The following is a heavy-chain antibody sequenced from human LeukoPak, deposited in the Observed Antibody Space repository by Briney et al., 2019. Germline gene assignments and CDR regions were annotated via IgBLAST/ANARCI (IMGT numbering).Heavy chain of an antibody. CDR2: IYSGGST. CDR3: AVIIAAAADY. Sequence: PEGSLRLSCAASGFTVSSNYMSWVRQAPGKGLEWVSVIYSGGSTYYADSVKGRFTISRDNSKNTLYLQISSLRAEDTAVYYCAVIIAAAADYWGQGTLVTVSS. J-gene: IGHJ4*02. V-gene: IGHV3-66*02. CDR1: GFTVSSNY. D-gene: IGHD6-13*01.